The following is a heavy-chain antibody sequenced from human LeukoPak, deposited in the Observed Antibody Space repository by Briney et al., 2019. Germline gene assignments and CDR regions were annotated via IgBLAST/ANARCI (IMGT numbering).Heavy chain of an antibody. CDR2: IRYDGSNK. J-gene: IGHJ4*02. D-gene: IGHD2-2*01. V-gene: IGHV3-30*02. Sequence: GGSLRLSCAASGFTFSSYGMHWVRQAPGKGLEWVAFIRYDGSNKYYADSVKGRFTISRDNSKNTLYLQTNSLRAEDTAVYYCAKMSPYQLLSDYWGQGTLVTVSS. CDR3: AKMSPYQLLSDY. CDR1: GFTFSSYG.